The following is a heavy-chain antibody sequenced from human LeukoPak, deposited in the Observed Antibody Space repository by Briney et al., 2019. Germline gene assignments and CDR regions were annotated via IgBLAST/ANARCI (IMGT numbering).Heavy chain of an antibody. CDR1: AGTFSSYA. Sequence: GASVKVSCKASAGTFSSYAISWVRQAPGPGLGWIGGIIPIFGTANYAQKFQGRVTITADESTSTAYMELSSLRSEDTAVYYCAREPGIAVAGYAFDYWGQGTLVTVSS. J-gene: IGHJ4*02. D-gene: IGHD6-19*01. CDR3: AREPGIAVAGYAFDY. V-gene: IGHV1-69*13. CDR2: IIPIFGTA.